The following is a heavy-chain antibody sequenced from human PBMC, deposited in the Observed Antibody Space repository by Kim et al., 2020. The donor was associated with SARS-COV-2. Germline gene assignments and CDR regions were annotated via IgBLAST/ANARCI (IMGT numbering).Heavy chain of an antibody. CDR1: GFTFSSYG. J-gene: IGHJ6*02. D-gene: IGHD3-22*01. Sequence: GGSLRLSCAASGFTFSSYGMHWVRQAPGKGLEWVAVIWYDGSNKYYADSVKGRFTISRDNSKNTLYLQMNSLRAEDTAVYYCAKEPPPDSSGYYWGIAYYYYGMDVWGQGTTVTVSS. CDR3: AKEPPPDSSGYYWGIAYYYYGMDV. V-gene: IGHV3-33*06. CDR2: IWYDGSNK.